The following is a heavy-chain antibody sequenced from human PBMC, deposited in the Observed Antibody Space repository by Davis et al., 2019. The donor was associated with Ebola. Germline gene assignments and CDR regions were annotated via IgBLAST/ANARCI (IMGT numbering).Heavy chain of an antibody. Sequence: PGGSLRLSCAASGFTFSDYYMSWIRQAPGKGLGWVSYISSSGSTIYYADSVKGRLTISRDNAKNSLYLQMNSLRAEDTAVYYCARVGGVVVVAAPLDYWGQGTLVTVSS. D-gene: IGHD2-15*01. CDR3: ARVGGVVVVAAPLDY. J-gene: IGHJ4*02. V-gene: IGHV3-11*01. CDR2: ISSSGSTI. CDR1: GFTFSDYY.